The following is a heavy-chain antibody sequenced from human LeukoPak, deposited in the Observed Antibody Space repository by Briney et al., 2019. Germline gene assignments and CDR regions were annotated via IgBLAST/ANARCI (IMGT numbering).Heavy chain of an antibody. V-gene: IGHV3-21*01. D-gene: IGHD1-14*01. CDR3: ARDPGPGVNYNWFDP. CDR1: GFTFSSYS. Sequence: GGSLRLSCAASGFTFSSYSMNWVRQAPGKGLEWVSSISSSSSYIYYADSVKGRFTISRDNAKNSLCLQMNSLRAEDTAVYYCARDPGPGVNYNWFDPWGQGTLVTVSS. CDR2: ISSSSSYI. J-gene: IGHJ5*02.